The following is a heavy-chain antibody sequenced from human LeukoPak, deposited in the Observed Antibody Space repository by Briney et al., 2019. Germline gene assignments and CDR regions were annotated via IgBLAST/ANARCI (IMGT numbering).Heavy chain of an antibody. CDR1: GFTVSSNY. V-gene: IGHV3-53*01. CDR2: IYSGGST. CDR3: ARGDSNYGPYYFDY. D-gene: IGHD4-11*01. J-gene: IGHJ4*02. Sequence: PGGSLRLSCAASGFTVSSNYMSWVRQAPGKGLEWVSVIYSGGSTYYADSVKGRFTISRDNSKNTLYLQMNSLRAEDTAVYYCARGDSNYGPYYFDYRGQGTLVTVSS.